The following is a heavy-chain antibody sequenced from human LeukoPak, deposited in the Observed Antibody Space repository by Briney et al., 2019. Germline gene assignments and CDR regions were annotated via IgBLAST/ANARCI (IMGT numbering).Heavy chain of an antibody. D-gene: IGHD3-22*01. Sequence: LGTLSLPFTISGSSLSGHYWSWIRPHPGKRPEWSGYVSYTGRTKYNPSLQSRVTISIDTSKSQFSLKLTSVTSADTAVYSCARLLDNDISGDPDTFDVWGQGTTVIVSS. CDR3: ARLLDNDISGDPDTFDV. J-gene: IGHJ3*01. V-gene: IGHV4-59*11. CDR2: VSYTGRT. CDR1: GSSLSGHY.